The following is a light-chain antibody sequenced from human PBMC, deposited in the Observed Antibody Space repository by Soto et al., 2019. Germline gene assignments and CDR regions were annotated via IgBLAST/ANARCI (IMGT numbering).Light chain of an antibody. Sequence: EIVLTQSPATLSLSPGERATLSCRASQSVSSYLAWYQQNPGQAPRLLIYDASNRATGIPARFSGSGSGTDFTLTISSLAPEDFAVYYCQQRSNWPLMYTFGQGTKLEIK. CDR2: DAS. V-gene: IGKV3-11*01. J-gene: IGKJ2*01. CDR1: QSVSSY. CDR3: QQRSNWPLMYT.